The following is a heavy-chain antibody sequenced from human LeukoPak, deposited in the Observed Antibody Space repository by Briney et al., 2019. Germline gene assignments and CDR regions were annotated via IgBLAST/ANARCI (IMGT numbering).Heavy chain of an antibody. J-gene: IGHJ4*02. Sequence: GGSLRLSCAASGFTFSSCSMNLVRQAPGKGLEWVSSISSSSSYIYYADSVKGRFTISRDNAKNSLYLQMNSLRAEDTAVYYCARDLDSRFDYWGQGTLVTVSS. CDR2: ISSSSSYI. CDR3: ARDLDSRFDY. CDR1: GFTFSSCS. V-gene: IGHV3-21*01. D-gene: IGHD6-13*01.